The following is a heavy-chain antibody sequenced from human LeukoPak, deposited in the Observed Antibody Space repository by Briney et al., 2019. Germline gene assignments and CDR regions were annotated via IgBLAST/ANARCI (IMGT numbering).Heavy chain of an antibody. Sequence: SETLSLTCTVSGYSISSGYYWGWIRQPPGKGLEWIGSIYHSGSTNYNPSLKSRVTISVDTSKNQFSLKLSSVTAADTAVYYCARVGTPQAVAGAEFDYWGQGTLVTVSS. CDR3: ARVGTPQAVAGAEFDY. CDR2: IYHSGST. V-gene: IGHV4-38-2*02. J-gene: IGHJ4*02. CDR1: GYSISSGYY. D-gene: IGHD6-19*01.